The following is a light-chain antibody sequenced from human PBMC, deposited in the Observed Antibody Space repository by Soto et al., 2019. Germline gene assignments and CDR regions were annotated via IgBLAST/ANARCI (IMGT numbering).Light chain of an antibody. CDR1: SSNIGSNY. CDR2: SNS. Sequence: QSVLTQPPSASGTPGQRVTISCSGSSSNIGSNYVYWYQQLPGTVPQLLIYSNSERPSGVPDRFSGSKSGTSASLAISGLRSEYEADYYCAAWDDSLSGVVFGGGTKVTVL. V-gene: IGLV1-47*02. J-gene: IGLJ2*01. CDR3: AAWDDSLSGVV.